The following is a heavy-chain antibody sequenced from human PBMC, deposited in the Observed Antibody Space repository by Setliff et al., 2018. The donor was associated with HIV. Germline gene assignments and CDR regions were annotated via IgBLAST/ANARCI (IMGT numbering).Heavy chain of an antibody. CDR1: GYSVNSDYN. V-gene: IGHV4-38-2*02. J-gene: IGHJ6*03. Sequence: SETLSLTCTVSGYSVNSDYNWAWIRQPPGKGLESPGRGLEWIGHVYRSGSTYYNPSLRGRVTMSIDTSKNQSSLKLTSVTAADAAVYYCARYYYDRSGSSAPYYFMDVWGKGTTVTVS. D-gene: IGHD3-22*01. CDR3: ARYYYDRSGSSAPYYFMDV. CDR2: VYRSGST.